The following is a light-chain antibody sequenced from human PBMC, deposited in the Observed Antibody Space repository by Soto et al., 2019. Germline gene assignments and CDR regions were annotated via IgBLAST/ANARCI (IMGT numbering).Light chain of an antibody. V-gene: IGKV1-5*03. CDR3: QHYNSYSEA. J-gene: IGKJ1*01. Sequence: DIRMSQSPSTLSGSIGDRVTITCRASQTISSWLAWYQQKPGKAPKLLIYKASSLKSGVPSRFSGSGSGTEFTLTITSLQPDDFATYYCQHYNSYSEAFAQRTKVAIK. CDR2: KAS. CDR1: QTISSW.